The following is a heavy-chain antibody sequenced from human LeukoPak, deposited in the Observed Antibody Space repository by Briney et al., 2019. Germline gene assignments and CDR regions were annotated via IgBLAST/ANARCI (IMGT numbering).Heavy chain of an antibody. CDR3: ARDSGVGATHYFDL. Sequence: SVKVSCKASGGTFSSYSIIWVRQAPGQGLEWMGGIIPIFGTANYAQKFQGRVTITADKSTSTAYMELSSLRSEDTAVYYCARDSGVGATHYFDLWGQGTLVTVSS. J-gene: IGHJ4*02. CDR1: GGTFSSYS. D-gene: IGHD1-26*01. CDR2: IIPIFGTA. V-gene: IGHV1-69*06.